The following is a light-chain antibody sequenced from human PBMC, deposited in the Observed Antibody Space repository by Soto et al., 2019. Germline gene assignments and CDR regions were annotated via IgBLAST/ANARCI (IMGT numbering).Light chain of an antibody. CDR2: AAS. CDR1: QTISSY. CDR3: QQTYNTPPT. V-gene: IGKV1-39*01. J-gene: IGKJ1*01. Sequence: DIQMTQSPSSLSASVGDRVTITCRASQTISSYLNWYLQKPGKASKLLIYAASSLHTGVPSRFSGSGSGTDFTLTISSLQPEDFATYFCQQTYNTPPTFGQGTKVEIK.